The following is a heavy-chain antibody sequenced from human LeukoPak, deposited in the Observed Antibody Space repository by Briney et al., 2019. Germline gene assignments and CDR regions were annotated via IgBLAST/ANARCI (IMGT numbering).Heavy chain of an antibody. J-gene: IGHJ4*02. CDR2: INPNNGGT. D-gene: IGHD2-2*01. V-gene: IGHV1-2*02. CDR1: GYTFTGYY. Sequence: ASVKVSCKASGYTFTGYYMHWVRQAPGQGLEWMGWINPNNGGTNCAQKFQGRVTMTRDTSISTAYMGLSRLRSDDTAIYYCARSKYCSSTTCSARRTDYWGQGTLVTVSS. CDR3: ARSKYCSSTTCSARRTDY.